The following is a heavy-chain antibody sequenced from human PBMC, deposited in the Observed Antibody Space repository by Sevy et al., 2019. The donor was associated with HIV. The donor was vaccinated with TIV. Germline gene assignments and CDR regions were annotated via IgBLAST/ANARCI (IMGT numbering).Heavy chain of an antibody. CDR2: IYYSGST. CDR1: GGSISSGGYY. V-gene: IGHV4-31*03. J-gene: IGHJ5*02. D-gene: IGHD2-21*02. CDR3: ARLAYCGGDCYSEGFDP. Sequence: SETLSLTCTVSGGSISSGGYYWSWIRQHPGKGLEWIGYIYYSGSTYYNPSLKSRVTISVDTSKNQFSLKLSSVTVADTAVYYCARLAYCGGDCYSEGFDPWGQGTLVTVSS.